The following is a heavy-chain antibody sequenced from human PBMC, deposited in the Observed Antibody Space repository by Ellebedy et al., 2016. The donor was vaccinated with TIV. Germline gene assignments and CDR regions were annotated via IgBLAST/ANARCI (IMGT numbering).Heavy chain of an antibody. D-gene: IGHD5-12*01. CDR1: EFTFSTSS. CDR2: ITGSSSIK. CDR3: ARETPGYSGYDYLEY. J-gene: IGHJ4*02. V-gene: IGHV3-48*04. Sequence: GESLKISXAASEFTFSTSSMNWVRQAPGKGLEWISHITGSSSIKYYADSVKGRFTISRDNAVNSLYLEMNSLRVEDTAVYYCARETPGYSGYDYLEYWGQGNLVTVS.